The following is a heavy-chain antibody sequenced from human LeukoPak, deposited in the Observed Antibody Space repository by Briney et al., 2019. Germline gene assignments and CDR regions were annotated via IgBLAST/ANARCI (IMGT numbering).Heavy chain of an antibody. Sequence: PSETLSLTCTVSGGSISSYHWSWIRQPPGEGLEWLGYIYYSGSSNYNPPLKSRVTMSADTSKNQFSLKLSSVTAADTAVYYCARVPRSYYYYYYMDVWGKGTTVTVSS. CDR2: IYYSGSS. CDR3: ARVPRSYYYYYYMDV. J-gene: IGHJ6*03. V-gene: IGHV4-59*01. CDR1: GGSISSYH.